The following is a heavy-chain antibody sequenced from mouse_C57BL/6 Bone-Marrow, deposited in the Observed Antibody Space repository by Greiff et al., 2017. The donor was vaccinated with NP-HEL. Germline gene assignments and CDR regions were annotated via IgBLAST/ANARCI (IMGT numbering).Heavy chain of an antibody. CDR2: LYPGSGSN. Sequence: QVQLQQPGAELVQPGASVKMSCKASGYTFTSYWITWVKQRPGQGLEWIGDLYPGSGSNNYNEKSTIKDTLTVDTSSSTAYMQLSSLTSEDSAVCSCARCYGSSFFAYWGQGTLVTVSA. CDR1: GYTFTSYW. D-gene: IGHD1-1*01. CDR3: ARCYGSSFFAY. J-gene: IGHJ3*01. V-gene: IGHV1-55*01.